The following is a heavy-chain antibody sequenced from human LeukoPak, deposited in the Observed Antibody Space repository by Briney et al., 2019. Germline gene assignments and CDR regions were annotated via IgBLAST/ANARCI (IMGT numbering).Heavy chain of an antibody. Sequence: ASVKVSCKASGYTFTGYYMHWVRQAPGQGLEWMGWINPNSGGTNYAQKFQGRVTMTRDTSISTAYMELSRLRSDDTAVYYCARYGGIVVVPAAIPWDYWGQGTLVTVSS. CDR1: GYTFTGYY. V-gene: IGHV1-2*02. CDR3: ARYGGIVVVPAAIPWDY. J-gene: IGHJ4*02. CDR2: INPNSGGT. D-gene: IGHD2-2*02.